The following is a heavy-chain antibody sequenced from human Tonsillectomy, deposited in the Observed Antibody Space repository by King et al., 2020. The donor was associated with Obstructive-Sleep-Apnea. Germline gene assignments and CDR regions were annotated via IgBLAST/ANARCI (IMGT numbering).Heavy chain of an antibody. Sequence: VQLVESGGGLVKPGGSLRLSCAASGFTFSSYSMNWVRQAPGKGLEWVSSISSSSSYIYYADPVKGRFTISRDNAKNSLYLQMNSLRAEDTAVYYCALQESGSYGFDYWGQGTLVTVSS. CDR2: ISSSSSYI. J-gene: IGHJ4*02. CDR3: ALQESGSYGFDY. V-gene: IGHV3-21*01. D-gene: IGHD1-26*01. CDR1: GFTFSSYS.